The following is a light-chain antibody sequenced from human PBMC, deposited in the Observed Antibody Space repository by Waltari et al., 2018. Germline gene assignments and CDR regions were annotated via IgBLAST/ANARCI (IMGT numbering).Light chain of an antibody. CDR2: KAS. J-gene: IGKJ1*01. CDR1: QSISNW. Sequence: DVQMTQSPSTLSASVGDRVTITCRASQSISNWLAWYQQKPGKAPKVLLYKASNLESGVPSRFSGSGSGTEFTLTISSLQPDDCATYYCQQYSTYSRTFGQGTKVEIK. V-gene: IGKV1-5*03. CDR3: QQYSTYSRT.